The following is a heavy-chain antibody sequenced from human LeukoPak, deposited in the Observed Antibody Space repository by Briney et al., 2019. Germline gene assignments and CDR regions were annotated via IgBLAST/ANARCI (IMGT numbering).Heavy chain of an antibody. CDR3: TRPGYGSDAFDI. Sequence: SETLSLTCTVSGGSISSGSYYWSWIRQPAGKGLEWIGRIYTSGSTNYNPSLKSRVTMSVDTSKNQFSLKLSSVTAADTAVYYCTRPGYGSDAFDIWGQGTMVTVSS. CDR1: GGSISSGSYY. CDR2: IYTSGST. V-gene: IGHV4-61*02. D-gene: IGHD3-10*01. J-gene: IGHJ3*02.